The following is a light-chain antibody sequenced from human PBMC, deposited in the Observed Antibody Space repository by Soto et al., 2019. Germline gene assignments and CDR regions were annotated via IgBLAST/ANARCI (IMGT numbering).Light chain of an antibody. CDR2: GAS. CDR1: QSVDSRH. V-gene: IGKV3-15*01. J-gene: IGKJ2*01. Sequence: EIVFTQSPGTLSLSPGERATLSCWASQSVDSRHLAWYQQKPGQAPRLLIYGASNRAIGIPARFSGSGSGTEFTLTISSLQSEDSALYFCQQYNNWYTFGQGTNLEIK. CDR3: QQYNNWYT.